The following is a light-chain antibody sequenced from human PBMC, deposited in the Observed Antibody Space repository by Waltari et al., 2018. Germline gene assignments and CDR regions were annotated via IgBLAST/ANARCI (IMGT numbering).Light chain of an antibody. Sequence: QSALTQPASVSGSPGQSITISCTGTNNDIGYYNFVSWYQRHPGKAPKLLIFDGTRWSSGVSHRFSGSKSGNTASLTISGLQPEDEADYFCASYTSTNTVVFGGGTRVTVL. J-gene: IGLJ2*01. V-gene: IGLV2-14*01. CDR2: DGT. CDR1: NNDIGYYNF. CDR3: ASYTSTNTVV.